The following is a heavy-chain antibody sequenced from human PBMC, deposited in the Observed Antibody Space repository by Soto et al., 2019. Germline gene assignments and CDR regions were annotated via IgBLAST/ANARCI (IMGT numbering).Heavy chain of an antibody. CDR2: IYYSGST. CDR1: GGSISSGDYY. D-gene: IGHD1-20*01. V-gene: IGHV4-30-4*01. CDR3: ARESPTYNWNYYYYYGMDV. Sequence: SETLSFTCTVSGGSISSGDYYWSWIRQPPGKGLEWIGYIYYSGSTYYNPSLKSRVTISVDTSKNQFSLKLSSVTAADTAVYYCARESPTYNWNYYYYYGMDVWGQGTTVTVSS. J-gene: IGHJ6*02.